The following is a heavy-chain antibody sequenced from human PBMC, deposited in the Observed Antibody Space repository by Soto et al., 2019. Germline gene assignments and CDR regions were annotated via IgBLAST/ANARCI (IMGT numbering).Heavy chain of an antibody. CDR1: GGSISSGGYY. Sequence: SETLSLTCTVSGGSISSGGYYWSWIRQHPGKGLEWIGYIYYSGSTYYNPSLKSRVTISVDTSKNQFSLKLSSVTAADTAVYYCARFVDTAIFSDNWFDPWGQGTPVTVS. CDR3: ARFVDTAIFSDNWFDP. CDR2: IYYSGST. J-gene: IGHJ5*02. D-gene: IGHD5-18*01. V-gene: IGHV4-31*03.